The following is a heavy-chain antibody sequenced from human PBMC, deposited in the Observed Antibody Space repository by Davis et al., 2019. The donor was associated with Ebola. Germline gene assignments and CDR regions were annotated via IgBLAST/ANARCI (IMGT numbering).Heavy chain of an antibody. CDR3: ARGSGYLIHWFDP. J-gene: IGHJ5*02. D-gene: IGHD1-1*01. Sequence: ASVKVSCKASGYTFTSYGITWVRQAPGQGLEWMGRINPNSGGTNYAQKFQGRVTMTRDTSISTAYMELSRLRSDDTAVYYCARGSGYLIHWFDPWGQGTLVTVSS. V-gene: IGHV1-2*06. CDR1: GYTFTSYG. CDR2: INPNSGGT.